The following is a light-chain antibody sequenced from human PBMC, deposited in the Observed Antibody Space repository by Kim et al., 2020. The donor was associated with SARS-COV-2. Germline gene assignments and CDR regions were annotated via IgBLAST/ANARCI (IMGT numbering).Light chain of an antibody. Sequence: EKVMTQSPATLSVSPGERVTLSCRASQSVSTFLAWYQHKPGQAPSLLIYGASNRATGIPDRFSGSGSGTEFTLTISSLQSEDFGVYYCQQYNTWPRTFGQGTKLEI. CDR1: QSVSTF. V-gene: IGKV3-15*01. CDR3: QQYNTWPRT. CDR2: GAS. J-gene: IGKJ2*01.